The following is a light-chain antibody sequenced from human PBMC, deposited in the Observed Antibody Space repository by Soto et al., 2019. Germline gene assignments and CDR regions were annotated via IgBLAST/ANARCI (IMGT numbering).Light chain of an antibody. Sequence: DIQMTQSPSTLSAAVGDRVTITCRASQSISSWFAWFQQKPGKAPKLLIYDASCLESGVPSSLPGSTPRTEFPLAISILQRDDFATSYCQQFNSYSPGACGQGTKVDIK. V-gene: IGKV1-5*01. CDR2: DAS. CDR1: QSISSW. J-gene: IGKJ1*01. CDR3: QQFNSYSPGA.